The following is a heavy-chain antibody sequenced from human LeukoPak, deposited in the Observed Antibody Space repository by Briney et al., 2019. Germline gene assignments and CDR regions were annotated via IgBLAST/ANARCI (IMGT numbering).Heavy chain of an antibody. CDR1: GGSISSGGYS. Sequence: PSQTLSLTCAVSGGSISSGGYSWSWIRQPPGKGLEWIGYIYHSGSTYYNPSLKSRATISVDRSKNQFSLKLSSVTAADTAVYYCARTVDYYGSVFDYWGQGTLVTVSS. V-gene: IGHV4-30-2*01. CDR2: IYHSGST. CDR3: ARTVDYYGSVFDY. D-gene: IGHD3-10*01. J-gene: IGHJ4*02.